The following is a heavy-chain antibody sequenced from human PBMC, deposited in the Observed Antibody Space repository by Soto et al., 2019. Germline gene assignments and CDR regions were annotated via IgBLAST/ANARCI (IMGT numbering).Heavy chain of an antibody. CDR2: IYHSGST. CDR1: GGSISMGGYS. Sequence: SETLSLTCAVSGGSISMGGYSWSCIRQPPGKGLEWIGYIYHSGSTYYNPSLKSRVTISVDRSKNQFSLKLSSVTAADTAVYYCASTITIFGGFDPWGQGTLVTVSS. V-gene: IGHV4-30-2*01. CDR3: ASTITIFGGFDP. J-gene: IGHJ5*02. D-gene: IGHD3-3*01.